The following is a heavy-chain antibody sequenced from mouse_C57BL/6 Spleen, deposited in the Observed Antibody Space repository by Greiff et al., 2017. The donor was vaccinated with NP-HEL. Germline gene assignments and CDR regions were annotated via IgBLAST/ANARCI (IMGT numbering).Heavy chain of an antibody. CDR3: ARSIYDGYDY. D-gene: IGHD2-3*01. V-gene: IGHV1-61*01. Sequence: QVQLQQSGAELVRPGSSVKLSCKASGYTFTSYWMDWVKQRPGQGLEWIGNIYPSDSETHYNQKFKDKATLTVDKSSSTAYMQLSSLTSEDSAVYYCARSIYDGYDYWGQGTTLTVSS. CDR1: GYTFTSYW. CDR2: IYPSDSET. J-gene: IGHJ2*01.